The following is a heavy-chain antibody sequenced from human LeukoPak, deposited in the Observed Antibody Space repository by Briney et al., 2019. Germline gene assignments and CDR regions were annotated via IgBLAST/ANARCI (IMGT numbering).Heavy chain of an antibody. CDR2: IYYSGST. D-gene: IGHD4-11*01. CDR1: GGSISSGDYY. CDR3: ARVPATVYDGMDV. J-gene: IGHJ6*02. Sequence: SETLSLTCTVSGGSISSGDYYWSWIRQPPGKGLEWIGYIYYSGSTYYNPSLKSRVTISVDTSKNQFSLKLSSVTAADTAVYYCARVPATVYDGMDVWGQGTTVTVSS. V-gene: IGHV4-30-4*01.